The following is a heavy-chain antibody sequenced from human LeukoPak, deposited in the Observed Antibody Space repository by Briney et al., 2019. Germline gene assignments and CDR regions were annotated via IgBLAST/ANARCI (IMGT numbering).Heavy chain of an antibody. D-gene: IGHD6-13*01. CDR1: GGSISSGDYY. V-gene: IGHV4-30-4*08. Sequence: SETLSLTXTVSGGSISSGDYYWSWIRQPPGKGLEWIGYIYYSGSTYYNPSLKSRVTISVDTSKNQFSLKLSSVTAADTAVYYRARSWQQLSEIWGQGTMVTVSS. J-gene: IGHJ3*02. CDR3: ARSWQQLSEI. CDR2: IYYSGST.